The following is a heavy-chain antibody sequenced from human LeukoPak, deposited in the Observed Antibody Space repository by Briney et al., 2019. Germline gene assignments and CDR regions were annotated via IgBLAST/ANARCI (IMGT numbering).Heavy chain of an antibody. CDR2: FYYSGST. CDR1: GGSISSSTYY. Sequence: SETLSLTCTVSGGSISSSTYYWGWIRQPPGKGLEWIGNFYYSGSTYYNPSLKSRVTISVDTSKNQISLRLSSVTAADTAVYYCARPLFRGYIFGWGYWGQGTLVTVSS. CDR3: ARPLFRGYIFGWGY. D-gene: IGHD5-18*01. J-gene: IGHJ4*02. V-gene: IGHV4-39*07.